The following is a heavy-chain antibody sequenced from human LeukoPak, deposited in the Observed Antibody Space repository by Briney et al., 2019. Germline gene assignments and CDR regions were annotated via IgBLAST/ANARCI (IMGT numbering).Heavy chain of an antibody. Sequence: ASVKVSCKVSGYTLTELSMHWVRQAPGKGLEWMGGFDPEDGETIYAQKFQGRVTMTEDTSTDTAYMELSSLRSEDTAVYYCARGGHPGVVVVIAIDYWGQGTLVTVSS. CDR3: ARGGHPGVVVVIAIDY. D-gene: IGHD3-22*01. V-gene: IGHV1-24*01. J-gene: IGHJ4*02. CDR2: FDPEDGET. CDR1: GYTLTELS.